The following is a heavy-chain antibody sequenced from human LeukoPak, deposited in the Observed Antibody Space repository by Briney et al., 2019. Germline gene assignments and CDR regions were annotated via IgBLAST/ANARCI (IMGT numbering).Heavy chain of an antibody. CDR1: GGSISISSYY. CDR3: ARGIAARRPQYYYGMDV. J-gene: IGHJ6*02. CDR2: IYTSGST. V-gene: IGHV4-61*02. Sequence: SETLSLTCTVYGGSISISSYYWGWIRQPAGKGLEWIGRIYTSGSTNYNPSLKSRVTMSVDTSKNQFSLKLSSVTAADTAVYYCARGIAARRPQYYYGMDVWGQGTTVTVSS. D-gene: IGHD6-6*01.